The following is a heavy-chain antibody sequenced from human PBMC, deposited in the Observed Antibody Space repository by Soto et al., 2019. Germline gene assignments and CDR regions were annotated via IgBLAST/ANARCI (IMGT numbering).Heavy chain of an antibody. Sequence: SGPTLVNPTETLTLTCTVSGFSLTTGRMGVSWIRQPPGKALEWLAHIFSDAERSYSTSMQSRLTISKDTSGSQVVLSMTNVDPVDTGTYYCVRMNADSYQFYYYLHGMDAWGQGTRVTVSS. V-gene: IGHV2-26*01. D-gene: IGHD2-2*01. CDR2: IFSDAER. J-gene: IGHJ6*02. CDR1: GFSLTTGRMG. CDR3: VRMNADSYQFYYYLHGMDA.